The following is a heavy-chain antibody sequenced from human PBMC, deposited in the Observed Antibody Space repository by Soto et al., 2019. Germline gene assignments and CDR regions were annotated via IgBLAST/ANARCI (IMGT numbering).Heavy chain of an antibody. J-gene: IGHJ4*02. D-gene: IGHD2-15*01. CDR3: ARVDCSGGSCSSPGYCGGDCYLDY. CDR2: INPSGGST. Sequence: QVQLVQSGAEVKKPGASVKVSCKASGYTFTSYYMHWVRQAPGQGLEWMGIINPSGGSTSYAQKFQGRVTITKDTSTSTGYMELSSLRSEDTAVYYCARVDCSGGSCSSPGYCGGDCYLDYWGQGTLVTVSS. CDR1: GYTFTSYY. V-gene: IGHV1-46*01.